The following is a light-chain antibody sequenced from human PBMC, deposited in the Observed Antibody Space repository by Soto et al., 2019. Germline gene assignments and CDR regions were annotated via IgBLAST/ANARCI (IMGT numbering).Light chain of an antibody. Sequence: DIQMTQSPSSVSASVGDRVTITSRASQGISNWLAWYQQKPGQAPKLLIYAASSLHSGVPSRFSGSGSGTDFTHTISSLQPEELATYFCQQSNSFPHTFGRGTKLEI. V-gene: IGKV1-12*01. CDR3: QQSNSFPHT. CDR2: AAS. CDR1: QGISNW. J-gene: IGKJ2*01.